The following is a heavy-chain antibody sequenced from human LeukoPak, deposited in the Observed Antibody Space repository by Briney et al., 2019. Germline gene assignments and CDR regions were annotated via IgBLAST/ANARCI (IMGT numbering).Heavy chain of an antibody. CDR1: GGSISSSNW. J-gene: IGHJ4*02. V-gene: IGHV4-4*02. D-gene: IGHD3-10*01. CDR3: ARFGSGSYYGTGGDLLVY. Sequence: SETLSLTCAVSGGSISSSNWWSWVRQPPGKGLEWIGEIYHSGSTNYNPSLTSRVTISVDKSKNQFSLKLSSVTAADTAVYYCARFGSGSYYGTGGDLLVYWGQGTLVTVSS. CDR2: IYHSGST.